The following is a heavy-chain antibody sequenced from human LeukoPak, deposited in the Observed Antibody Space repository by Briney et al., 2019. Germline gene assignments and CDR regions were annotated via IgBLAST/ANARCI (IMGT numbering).Heavy chain of an antibody. Sequence: SETLSLTCTVSGGSISSNSYYWGWFRQPPGKGLEWIGTIYYSGSTYSNPSLKSRVTMSVDTSKNQFSLKLSSVTAADTAVYYCARRGNSYGYFDFWGQGTLVTVSS. CDR1: GGSISSNSYY. CDR3: ARRGNSYGYFDF. CDR2: IYYSGST. D-gene: IGHD5-18*01. J-gene: IGHJ4*02. V-gene: IGHV4-39*01.